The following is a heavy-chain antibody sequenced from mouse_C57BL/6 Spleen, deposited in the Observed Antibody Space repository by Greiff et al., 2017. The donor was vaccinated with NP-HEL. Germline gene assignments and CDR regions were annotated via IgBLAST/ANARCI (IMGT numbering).Heavy chain of an antibody. Sequence: VQLQQPGAELVMPGASVKLSCKASGYTFTDYNMHWVKQSHGKSLEWIGYINPNNGGTSYNQKFKGKATLTVNKSSSTAYMELRSLTSEDSAVYYCARSYGSYAMDYWGQGTSVTVSS. V-gene: IGHV1-22*01. CDR2: INPNNGGT. D-gene: IGHD1-1*01. J-gene: IGHJ4*01. CDR1: GYTFTDYN. CDR3: ARSYGSYAMDY.